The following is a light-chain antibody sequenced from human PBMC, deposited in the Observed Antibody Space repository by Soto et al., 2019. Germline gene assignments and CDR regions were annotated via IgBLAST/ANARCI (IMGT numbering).Light chain of an antibody. CDR1: QSFSSN. Sequence: EIMMTQSPTTLSVSPGERATLSCRASQSFSSNLAWYQQKPCQAPRLLIYGASTRATGMPTRFSGSGSGTEFTLTISSLQSEDFAVYYCQQYNNWPWTFGQGTKVEI. V-gene: IGKV3-15*01. J-gene: IGKJ1*01. CDR3: QQYNNWPWT. CDR2: GAS.